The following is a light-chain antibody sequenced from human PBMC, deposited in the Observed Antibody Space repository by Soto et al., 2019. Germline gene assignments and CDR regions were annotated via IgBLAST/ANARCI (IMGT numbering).Light chain of an antibody. CDR1: QSISSW. J-gene: IGKJ1*01. V-gene: IGKV1-5*01. CDR3: QQYNSYSWT. CDR2: DAS. Sequence: DIQMTQSPSTLSASVGDRVMITCRASQSISSWLAWYQQKPGKAPKLLIYDASSLESGVPSRFSGSGSGTEFTLTISSLQPDDFATYYCQQYNSYSWTFGQGTKVDIK.